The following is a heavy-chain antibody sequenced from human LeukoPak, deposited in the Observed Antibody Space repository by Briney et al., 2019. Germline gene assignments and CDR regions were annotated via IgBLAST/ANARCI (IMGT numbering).Heavy chain of an antibody. CDR3: ARSPSSGYHYFDY. J-gene: IGHJ4*02. CDR1: GGSISSYY. Sequence: SETLSLTCTVSGGSISSYYWSWIRQPPGKGLEWIGYIYYSGSTNYNPSLKSRVTISVDTSKNQFSLKLSSVTAADTAVYYCARSPSSGYHYFDYWGQGTLVTVSS. V-gene: IGHV4-59*01. CDR2: IYYSGST. D-gene: IGHD3-22*01.